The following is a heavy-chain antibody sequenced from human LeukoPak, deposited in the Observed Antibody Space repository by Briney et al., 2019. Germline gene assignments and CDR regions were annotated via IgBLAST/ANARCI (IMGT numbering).Heavy chain of an antibody. CDR2: IYYSGST. D-gene: IGHD2-15*01. V-gene: IGHV4-39*07. CDR3: ARDAMYCSGGSCYYFDY. J-gene: IGHJ4*02. Sequence: SETLSLTCTVSGGSISSSSYYWGWIRQPPGKGLEWIGSIYYSGSTYYNPSLKSRVTISVDTSKNQFSLKPSSVTAADTAVYYCARDAMYCSGGSCYYFDYWGQGTLVTVSS. CDR1: GGSISSSSYY.